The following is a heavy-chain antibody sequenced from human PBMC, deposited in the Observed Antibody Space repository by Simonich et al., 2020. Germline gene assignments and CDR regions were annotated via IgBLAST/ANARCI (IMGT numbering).Heavy chain of an antibody. D-gene: IGHD6-13*01. Sequence: QVQLVQSGAEVKKPGASVKVSRKASGYTFTSYGISWVRQAPGQGLEWMGLIIADNGNTNESQKLQGRVTMTTDTSTSTAYMELRSLRSDDTAVYYCARDQGGRAAAATDYWGQGTLVTVSS. J-gene: IGHJ4*02. V-gene: IGHV1-18*01. CDR1: GYTFTSYG. CDR2: IIADNGNT. CDR3: ARDQGGRAAAATDY.